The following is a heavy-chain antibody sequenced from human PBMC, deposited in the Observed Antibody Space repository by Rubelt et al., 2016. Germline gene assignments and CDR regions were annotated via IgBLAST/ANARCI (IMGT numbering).Heavy chain of an antibody. D-gene: IGHD3-22*01. CDR1: GYTFTGYY. V-gene: IGHV1-2*02. CDR2: INPNSGGT. Sequence: QVQLVQSGAEVKKPGASVKVSCKASGYTFTGYYMHWVRQAPRQGLEWMGWINPNSGGTNYAQNVQGRVTMTRDTSISTAYMELSRLRSDDTAVYYCARFAIGGHSSGYLFDYWGQGTLVTVSS. J-gene: IGHJ4*02. CDR3: ARFAIGGHSSGYLFDY.